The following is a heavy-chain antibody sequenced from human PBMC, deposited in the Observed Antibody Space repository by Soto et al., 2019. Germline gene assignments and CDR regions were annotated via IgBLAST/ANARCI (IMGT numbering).Heavy chain of an antibody. J-gene: IGHJ4*02. CDR3: AKDPQIDRGFDY. CDR1: GFTFSSYA. V-gene: IGHV3-23*01. D-gene: IGHD3-9*01. Sequence: PGGSLRLSCAASGFTFSSYAMSWVRQAPGKGLEWVSAISGSGGSTYYADSVKGRCTISRENSKNTLYLQMNSLRAEDTAVYYCAKDPQIDRGFDYVCQGTLVTVSS. CDR2: ISGSGGST.